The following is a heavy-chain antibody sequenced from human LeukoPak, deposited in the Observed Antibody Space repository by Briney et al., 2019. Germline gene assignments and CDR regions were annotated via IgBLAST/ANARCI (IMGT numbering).Heavy chain of an antibody. V-gene: IGHV3-64*02. CDR1: GFIFSNFD. CDR3: ARGGLESPWSGYNAPDF. D-gene: IGHD3-3*01. Sequence: GGSLRLSCAASGFIFSNFDMHWVRQAPGKGLEYVSSINAGGGSTYYAASVKGRFTISTDAVKDTLYLQMGSVRIEDTAVYYCARGGLESPWSGYNAPDFWGQGTLVAVSS. CDR2: INAGGGST. J-gene: IGHJ4*02.